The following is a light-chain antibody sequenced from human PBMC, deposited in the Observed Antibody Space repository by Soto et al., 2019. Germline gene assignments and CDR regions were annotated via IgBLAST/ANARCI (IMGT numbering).Light chain of an antibody. V-gene: IGLV2-14*01. CDR1: SSAVGGYNH. CDR3: NSHTSSGFRV. J-gene: IGLJ1*01. CDR2: EVS. Sequence: SVLTQPASVSGSPGQSITISCTGTSSAVGGYNHVSWYQHHPGKAPKLMIYEVSNRPSGVSNRFSGSKSGYTASLTISGLQAEDEADYYFNSHTSSGFRVFGTGTKLTVL.